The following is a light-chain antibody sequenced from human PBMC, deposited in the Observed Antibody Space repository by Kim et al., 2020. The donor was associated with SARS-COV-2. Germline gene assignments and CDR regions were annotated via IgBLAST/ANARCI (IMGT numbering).Light chain of an antibody. CDR2: RAS. J-gene: IGKJ1*01. CDR1: QSVSSS. CDR3: QQYNNWPPWT. V-gene: IGKV3-15*01. Sequence: PGERATLSCRASQSVSSSLAWYQQKPGQAPRLLIYRASTRATGIPARFSGSGSGTEFTLTISSLQSEDFAVYYCQQYNNWPPWTFGQGTKVDIK.